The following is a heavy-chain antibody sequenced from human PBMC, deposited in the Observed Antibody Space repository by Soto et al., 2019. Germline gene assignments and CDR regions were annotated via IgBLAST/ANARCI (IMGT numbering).Heavy chain of an antibody. V-gene: IGHV1-46*03. J-gene: IGHJ4*02. CDR1: GYTFTSYY. D-gene: IGHD3-22*01. CDR2: INPSGGST. Sequence: ASVKVSCKASGYTFTSYYMHWVRQAPGQGLEWMGIINPSGGSTSYAQKFQGRVTMTRDTSTSTVYMELSSLRSEDTAVYYCARADYYDSSGDYYKPWAAIDYWGQGTLVTVSS. CDR3: ARADYYDSSGDYYKPWAAIDY.